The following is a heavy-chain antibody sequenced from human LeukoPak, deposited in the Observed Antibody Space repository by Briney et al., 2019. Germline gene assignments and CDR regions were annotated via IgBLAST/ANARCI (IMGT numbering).Heavy chain of an antibody. V-gene: IGHV4-34*01. Sequence: SETLSLTCAVYGGSFSGYYWSWIRQPPGKGLEWIGEINHSGSTNYNPSLKSRVTISVDTSKNQFSLKLSSVTAADTAEYYCARGRYYYDSSGYLPPRYYFDYWGQGTLVTVSS. J-gene: IGHJ4*02. D-gene: IGHD3-22*01. CDR1: GGSFSGYY. CDR2: INHSGST. CDR3: ARGRYYYDSSGYLPPRYYFDY.